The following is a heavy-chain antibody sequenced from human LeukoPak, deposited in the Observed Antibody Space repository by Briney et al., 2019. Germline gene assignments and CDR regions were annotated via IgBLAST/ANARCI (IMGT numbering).Heavy chain of an antibody. CDR2: INPNSGGT. J-gene: IGHJ4*02. V-gene: IGHV1-2*02. CDR3: ARASYYYDSSGYPGYYFDY. CDR1: GYTFTDYY. D-gene: IGHD3-22*01. Sequence: ASVKVSCKASGYTFTDYYMHWVRQAPGQGLEWMGWINPNSGGTNYAQKFQGRVTMTRDTSISTAYMELSRLRSDDTAVYYCARASYYYDSSGYPGYYFDYRGQGTLVTVSS.